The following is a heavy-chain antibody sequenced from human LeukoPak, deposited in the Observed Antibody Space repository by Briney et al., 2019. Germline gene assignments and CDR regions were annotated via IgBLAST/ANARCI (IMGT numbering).Heavy chain of an antibody. J-gene: IGHJ3*02. CDR2: ISGGSTYT. V-gene: IGHV3-21*01. D-gene: IGHD3-16*01. CDR3: AKDSYTGDAFDI. Sequence: GGSLRLSCAASGFTFSSYSMNWVRQAPGKGLEWVSSISGGSTYTYYADSVKGRFTISRDNAKNSLYLQMNSLRAEDTAVYYCAKDSYTGDAFDIWGQGTMVTVSS. CDR1: GFTFSSYS.